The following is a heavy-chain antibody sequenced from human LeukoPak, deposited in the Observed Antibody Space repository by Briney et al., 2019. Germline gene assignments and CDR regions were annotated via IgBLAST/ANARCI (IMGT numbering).Heavy chain of an antibody. CDR2: INYGGDT. CDR3: ARGLGWQVTPMGLFYKDL. V-gene: IGHV4-34*01. J-gene: IGHJ6*03. D-gene: IGHD6-19*01. Sequence: SETLSLTCGVDGGSFSGYDWTWVRQPPGKGLEWIGQINYGGDTNYNPSLKSRVTISVDTSKNQFSLKVTFVTAADTAVYYCARGLGWQVTPMGLFYKDLWGEGATVIVSS. CDR1: GGSFSGYD.